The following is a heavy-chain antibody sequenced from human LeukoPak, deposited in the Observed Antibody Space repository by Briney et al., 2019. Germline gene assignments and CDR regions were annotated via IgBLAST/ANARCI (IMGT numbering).Heavy chain of an antibody. CDR2: INPSGGST. Sequence: ASVNVSFTASGYTFTSYYMHWVRQAPGQGLEWMGIINPSGGSTSYAQKFQGRVTMTRDTSTSTVYMELSSLRSEDTAVYYCARARIVGAKPLDYWGQGTLVTVSS. D-gene: IGHD1-26*01. J-gene: IGHJ4*02. V-gene: IGHV1-46*01. CDR3: ARARIVGAKPLDY. CDR1: GYTFTSYY.